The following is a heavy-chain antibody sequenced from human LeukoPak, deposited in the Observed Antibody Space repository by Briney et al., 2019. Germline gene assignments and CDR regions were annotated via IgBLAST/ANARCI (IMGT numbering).Heavy chain of an antibody. V-gene: IGHV3-21*04. CDR2: MSSTSTFI. D-gene: IGHD2-8*01. Sequence: PGGSLRLSCAASGFTFSSYSMNWVRQAPGQGLEWVSSMSSTSTFIYYADSVRDRFSISRDNSKSTLYLQMSSLRVEDTAVYYCATGGRSGMAFDFWGQGTLVTVSS. J-gene: IGHJ4*02. CDR1: GFTFSSYS. CDR3: ATGGRSGMAFDF.